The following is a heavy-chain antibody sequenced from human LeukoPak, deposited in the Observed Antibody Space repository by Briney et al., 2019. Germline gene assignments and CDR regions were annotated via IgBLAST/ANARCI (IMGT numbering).Heavy chain of an antibody. J-gene: IGHJ3*02. Sequence: GGSLRLSCAASGFTFSSYAMHWVRQAPGKGLEWVANIKQDGSEKYYVDSVKGRFTISRDNAKNSLYLQMNSLRAEDTAVYYCAKERDTAVVTAFDIWGQGTMVTVSS. V-gene: IGHV3-7*01. CDR2: IKQDGSEK. D-gene: IGHD5-18*01. CDR1: GFTFSSYA. CDR3: AKERDTAVVTAFDI.